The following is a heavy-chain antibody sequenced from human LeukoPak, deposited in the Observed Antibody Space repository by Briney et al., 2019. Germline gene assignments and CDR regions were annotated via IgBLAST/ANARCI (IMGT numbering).Heavy chain of an antibody. CDR1: GFTFSSYG. J-gene: IGHJ4*02. CDR3: AKDRHSSSDYFDY. CDR2: IRYDGSNK. D-gene: IGHD6-6*01. V-gene: IGHV3-30*02. Sequence: GGSLRLSCAASGFTFSSYGMHWVRQAPGKGLEWVAFIRYDGSNKYYADSVKGRFTISRDNSKNTLYLQMNSLRAEDTAVYYCAKDRHSSSDYFDYWGQGTLVTVSS.